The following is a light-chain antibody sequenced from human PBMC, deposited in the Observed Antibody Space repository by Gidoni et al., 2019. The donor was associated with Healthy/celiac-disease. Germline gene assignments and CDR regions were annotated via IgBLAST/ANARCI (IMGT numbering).Light chain of an antibody. CDR1: SSNIGSNY. V-gene: IGLV1-47*01. J-gene: IGLJ3*02. Sequence: QSVLTQPPPSSGTPGQRVTISCSGSSSNIGSNYVYWYQQLPGTAPKLLIYRNNQRPSGVPDRFSGSKSGTSASLAISRLRSEDEADYYCAAWDDSLSGPRVFGGGTKLTVL. CDR3: AAWDDSLSGPRV. CDR2: RNN.